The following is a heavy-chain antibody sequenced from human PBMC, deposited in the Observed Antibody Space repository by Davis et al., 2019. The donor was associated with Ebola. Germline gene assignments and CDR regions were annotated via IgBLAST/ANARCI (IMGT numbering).Heavy chain of an antibody. Sequence: ASVKVSCKISGFTFTTYAIHWVRQAPGQSLEWMGLISAGKGDTKYSQKFQDRVTISRDTSAGTAYMELSRLRSEDTAIYYCARDYEYCSNICFPPLGFDSWGQGTLVTVSS. V-gene: IGHV1-3*01. D-gene: IGHD2-2*01. CDR1: GFTFTTYA. CDR3: ARDYEYCSNICFPPLGFDS. J-gene: IGHJ4*02. CDR2: ISAGKGDT.